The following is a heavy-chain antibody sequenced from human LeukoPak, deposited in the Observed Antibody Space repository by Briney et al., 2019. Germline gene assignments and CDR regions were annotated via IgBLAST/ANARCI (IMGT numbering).Heavy chain of an antibody. J-gene: IGHJ4*02. V-gene: IGHV6-1*01. D-gene: IGHD1-20*01. Sequence: SQTLSLTCAISGDSVSSNSAAWNWIRQSPSRGLEWLGRTYYRSKWYNDYAVSVKSRITINPDTSKNQFSLQLNSVTPEDTAVYFCARASSNWNDKVLDYWGQGTLVTVSS. CDR1: GDSVSSNSAA. CDR3: ARASSNWNDKVLDY. CDR2: TYYRSKWYN.